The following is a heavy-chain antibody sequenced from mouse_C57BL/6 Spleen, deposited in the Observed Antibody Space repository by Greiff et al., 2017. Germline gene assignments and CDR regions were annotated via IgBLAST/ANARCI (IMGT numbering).Heavy chain of an antibody. CDR2: ISDGGSYT. J-gene: IGHJ1*03. CDR1: GFTFSSYA. Sequence: EVHLVESGGGLVKPGGSLKLSCAASGFTFSSYAMSWVRQTPEKRLEWVATISDGGSYTYYPANVKGRFTISRDNAKNNLYLQMSHLKSEDTAMYYCARDYYGSSQPNWYCDVWGTGTTVTVSS. CDR3: ARDYYGSSQPNWYCDV. V-gene: IGHV5-4*01. D-gene: IGHD1-1*01.